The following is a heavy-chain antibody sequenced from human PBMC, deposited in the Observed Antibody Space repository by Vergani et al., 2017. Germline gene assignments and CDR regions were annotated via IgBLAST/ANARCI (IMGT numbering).Heavy chain of an antibody. D-gene: IGHD5-12*01. CDR3: ASPRSGYDVEAVAGHVYYYYGMDV. J-gene: IGHJ6*02. CDR2: IIPIFGTA. Sequence: QVQLVQSGAEVKKPGSSVKVSCKASGGTFSSCAISWVRQAPGQGLEWMGGIIPIFGTANYAQKFQGRVTITADESTSTAYMELSSLRSEDTAVYYCASPRSGYDVEAVAGHVYYYYGMDVWGQGTTVTVSS. V-gene: IGHV1-69*12. CDR1: GGTFSSCA.